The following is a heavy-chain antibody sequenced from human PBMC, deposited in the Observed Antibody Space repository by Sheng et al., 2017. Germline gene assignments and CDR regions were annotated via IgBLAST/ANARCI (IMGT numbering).Heavy chain of an antibody. CDR1: GGTFSSYA. Sequence: QVQLVQSGAEVKKPGSSVKVSCKASGGTFSSYAISWVRQAPGQGLEWMGGIIPIFGTANYAQKFQGRVTITTDESTSTAYMELSSLRSEDTAVYYCAREGELNYYDSSGLGFDYWGQGTLVTVSS. D-gene: IGHD3-22*01. CDR2: IIPIFGTA. J-gene: IGHJ4*02. CDR3: AREGELNYYDSSGLGFDY. V-gene: IGHV1-69*05.